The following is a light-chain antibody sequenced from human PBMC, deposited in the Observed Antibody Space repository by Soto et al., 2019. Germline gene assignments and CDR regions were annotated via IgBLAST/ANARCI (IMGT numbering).Light chain of an antibody. J-gene: IGKJ4*01. Sequence: EIMLTQSPATLSLYPGERATLSCRASQSVSSYLAWYQQKPGQAPRLLIYDASNRATGIPARFSGSGSGTDFTLTISSLEPEDFAVYYCQQRSNWPLFGGGTKVEIK. CDR3: QQRSNWPL. V-gene: IGKV3-11*01. CDR2: DAS. CDR1: QSVSSY.